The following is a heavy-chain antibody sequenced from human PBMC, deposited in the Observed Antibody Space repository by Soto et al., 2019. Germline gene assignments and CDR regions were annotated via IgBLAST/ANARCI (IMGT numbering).Heavy chain of an antibody. CDR3: ATSSTHNWFDP. V-gene: IGHV3-30-3*01. CDR2: ISYDGSNK. D-gene: IGHD2-15*01. CDR1: GFTFSSYA. J-gene: IGHJ5*02. Sequence: QVQLVESGGGVVQPGRSLRLSCAASGFTFSSYAMHWVRQAPGKGLEWVAVISYDGSNKYYADSVKGRFTISRDNSKNTLYLQMNSLRAEDTAVYCCATSSTHNWFDPWGQGTLVTVSS.